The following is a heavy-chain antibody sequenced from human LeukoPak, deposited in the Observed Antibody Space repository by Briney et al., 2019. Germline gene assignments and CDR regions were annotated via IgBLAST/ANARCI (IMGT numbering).Heavy chain of an antibody. Sequence: SGTLSLTCTVSGGSISSSSYYWGWIRQPPGRGLEWIGSIYYSGSTYYNPSLKSRVTISVDTSKNQFSLKLSSVTAADTAVYYCARLVAGTGFYYYYGMDVWGQGTTVTVSS. CDR2: IYYSGST. CDR1: GGSISSSSYY. CDR3: ARLVAGTGFYYYYGMDV. D-gene: IGHD6-19*01. V-gene: IGHV4-39*01. J-gene: IGHJ6*02.